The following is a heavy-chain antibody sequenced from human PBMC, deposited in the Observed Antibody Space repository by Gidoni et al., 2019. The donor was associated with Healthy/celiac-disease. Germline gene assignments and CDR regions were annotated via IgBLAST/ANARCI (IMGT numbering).Heavy chain of an antibody. CDR3: ARTRTSRGWEPKLIFDY. D-gene: IGHD1-26*01. CDR1: GFSLSHARMG. CDR2: IFSNDEK. J-gene: IGHJ4*02. V-gene: IGHV2-26*01. Sequence: QVTLKASGPVLVKPPETLTLTFTVSGFSLSHARMGVSWLRQPPGKALEWLAHIFSNDEKSYSTSLKSRLTISKDTSKSQVVLTMTNMDPVDTATYYCARTRTSRGWEPKLIFDYWGQGTLVTVSS.